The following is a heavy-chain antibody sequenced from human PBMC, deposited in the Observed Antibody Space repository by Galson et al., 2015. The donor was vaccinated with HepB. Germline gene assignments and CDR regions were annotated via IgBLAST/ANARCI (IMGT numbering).Heavy chain of an antibody. CDR1: GFTFSDNG. Sequence: SLRLSCAASGFTFSDNGMHWVRHTPGRGLGWVAGISYDGNNVYYADSVKGRFTISRDNSKNTLYLQMNSLRAEDTAIYYCARDAYYDVTGGLDYWGQGTLVTVSS. D-gene: IGHD2-8*02. CDR3: ARDAYYDVTGGLDY. J-gene: IGHJ4*02. V-gene: IGHV3-33*08. CDR2: ISYDGNNV.